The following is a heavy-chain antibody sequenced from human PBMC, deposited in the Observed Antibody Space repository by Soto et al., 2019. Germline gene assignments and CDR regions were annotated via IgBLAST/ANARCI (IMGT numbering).Heavy chain of an antibody. Sequence: QVQLVQSGTEVKKPGASVTVSCKASGYTFSSYGISWARQAPGQGLEWMGWISYNGNTKYALNLQGRVTMTTDTSTNTAYMELRSLGSDDTAVYYCGIDVWTTQGTAGDFHYWGQGTLVTVSS. CDR1: GYTFSSYG. CDR2: ISYNGNT. V-gene: IGHV1-18*01. CDR3: GIDVWTTQGTAGDFHY. D-gene: IGHD4-17*01. J-gene: IGHJ4*02.